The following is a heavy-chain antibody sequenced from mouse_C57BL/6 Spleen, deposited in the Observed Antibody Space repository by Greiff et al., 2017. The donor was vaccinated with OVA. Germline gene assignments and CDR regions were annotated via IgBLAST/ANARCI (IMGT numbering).Heavy chain of an antibody. V-gene: IGHV1-53*01. D-gene: IGHD1-1*01. CDR3: ARGHYGSSPYWYFDV. CDR2: INPSNGGT. J-gene: IGHJ1*03. CDR1: GYTFTSYW. Sequence: QVQLQQSGTELVKPGASVKLSCKASGYTFTSYWMHWVKQRPGQGLEWIGNINPSNGGTNYNEKFKSKATLTVDKSSSTAYMQLSSLTSEDSAVYYCARGHYGSSPYWYFDVWGTGTTVTVSS.